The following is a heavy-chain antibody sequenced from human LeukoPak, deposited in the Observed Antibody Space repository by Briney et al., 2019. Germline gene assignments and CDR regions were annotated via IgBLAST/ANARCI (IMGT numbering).Heavy chain of an antibody. Sequence: GGSLRLSCAASGFTFSSYVMGWVRQAPGKGLEWVARLHADGIERYFVDSVKGRFTISRDNAKNSLYLQMYSLRLDDTAVYYCARGGYSFDYLGQGTLVTVSS. CDR3: ARGGYSFDY. V-gene: IGHV3-7*01. CDR1: GFTFSSYV. CDR2: LHADGIER. J-gene: IGHJ4*02. D-gene: IGHD5-12*01.